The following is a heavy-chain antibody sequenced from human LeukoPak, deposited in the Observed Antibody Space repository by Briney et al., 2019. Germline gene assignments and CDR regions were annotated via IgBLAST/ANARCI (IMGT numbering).Heavy chain of an antibody. Sequence: PGGSLRLSCAASGFTVSSNHMNWVRQAPGKGLEWVSVIYSGGSTYCADSVKGRFTISRDNSKNTLYLQVNSLRAEDTAVYYCARDYDDYRLNAFDIWGQGTMVTVSS. J-gene: IGHJ3*02. CDR1: GFTVSSNH. CDR3: ARDYDDYRLNAFDI. D-gene: IGHD4-17*01. V-gene: IGHV3-53*01. CDR2: IYSGGST.